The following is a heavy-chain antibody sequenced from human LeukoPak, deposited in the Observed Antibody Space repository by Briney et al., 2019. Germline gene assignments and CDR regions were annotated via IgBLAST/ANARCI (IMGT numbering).Heavy chain of an antibody. J-gene: IGHJ4*02. Sequence: GGSLRLSCAASGFTFSSYWMTWVRQAPGKGLEWVSSISSSSSYIYYADSVKGRFTISRDNAKNSLYLQMNSLRAEDTAVYCCARTLAAAGTGPLLFRGQGTLVTVSS. D-gene: IGHD6-13*01. CDR3: ARTLAAAGTGPLLF. V-gene: IGHV3-21*01. CDR2: ISSSSSYI. CDR1: GFTFSSYW.